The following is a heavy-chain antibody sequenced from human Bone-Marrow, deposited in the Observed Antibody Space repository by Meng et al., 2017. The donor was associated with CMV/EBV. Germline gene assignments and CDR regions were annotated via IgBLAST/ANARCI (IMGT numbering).Heavy chain of an antibody. Sequence: HVQRVQSGAEVKKSGLSVKVSCNASGYTFTSYGISWVRQAPGQGLEWMGWISAYNGNTNYAQKLQGKVTMTTDTSTSTAYMELRSLRSDDTAVYYCARAVGSGSYGWFDPWGQGTLVTVSS. CDR1: GYTFTSYG. J-gene: IGHJ5*02. V-gene: IGHV1-18*01. D-gene: IGHD3-10*01. CDR3: ARAVGSGSYGWFDP. CDR2: ISAYNGNT.